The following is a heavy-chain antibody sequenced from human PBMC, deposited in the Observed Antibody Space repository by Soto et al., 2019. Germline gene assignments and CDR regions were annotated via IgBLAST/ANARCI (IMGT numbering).Heavy chain of an antibody. CDR2: IIPILGIA. Sequence: QVQLVQSGAEVKKPGSSVKVSCKASGGTFSSYTISWVRQAPGQGLEWMGRIIPILGIANYAQKFQGRVTITADKSTSTAYMELSSLRSEDTAVYYCARDLPQWLPKANYYYYGMDVWGQGTTVTVSS. CDR1: GGTFSSYT. V-gene: IGHV1-69*08. CDR3: ARDLPQWLPKANYYYYGMDV. J-gene: IGHJ6*02. D-gene: IGHD6-19*01.